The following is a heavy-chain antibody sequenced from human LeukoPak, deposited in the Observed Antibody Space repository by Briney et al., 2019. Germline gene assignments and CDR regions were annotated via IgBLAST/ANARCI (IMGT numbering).Heavy chain of an antibody. J-gene: IGHJ4*02. D-gene: IGHD6-19*01. CDR3: ARGPYEAVADY. Sequence: SETLSLTCTVSGGSISSSSYYWGWIRQPPGKWLEWIGSIYYSGSTNYNPSLKSRVTISVDTSKNQFSLKLSSVTAADTAVYYCARGPYEAVADYWGQGTLVTVSS. V-gene: IGHV4-39*07. CDR1: GGSISSSSYY. CDR2: IYYSGST.